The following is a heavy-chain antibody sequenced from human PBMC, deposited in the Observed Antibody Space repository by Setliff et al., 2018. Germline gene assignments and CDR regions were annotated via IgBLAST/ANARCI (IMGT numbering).Heavy chain of an antibody. J-gene: IGHJ6*03. CDR2: IYTSGNT. D-gene: IGHD3-3*01. Sequence: SETLSLTCTVSGGSISSGSYYWGWIRQPAGKGLEWIGHIYTSGNTDYSPSLTGRVTMAVETSKNQFSLRLTSLTAADTAVYYCARLLRERPSLQPNYYYYMDVWGKGTTVTVSS. CDR1: GGSISSGSYY. V-gene: IGHV4-61*09. CDR3: ARLLRERPSLQPNYYYYMDV.